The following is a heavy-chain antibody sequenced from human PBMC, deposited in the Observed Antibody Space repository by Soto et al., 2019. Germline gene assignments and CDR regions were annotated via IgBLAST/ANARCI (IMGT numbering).Heavy chain of an antibody. V-gene: IGHV4-34*01. D-gene: IGHD6-25*01. CDR1: GGSFSGYY. Sequence: SETLSLTCAVYGGSFSGYYWSWIRQPPGKGLEWIGEINHSGSTNYNPSLKSRVTISVDASKNQFSLKLSSVTAADTAVYYCALRGRLYYYYGMDVWGQGTTVTVSS. CDR2: INHSGST. CDR3: ALRGRLYYYYGMDV. J-gene: IGHJ6*02.